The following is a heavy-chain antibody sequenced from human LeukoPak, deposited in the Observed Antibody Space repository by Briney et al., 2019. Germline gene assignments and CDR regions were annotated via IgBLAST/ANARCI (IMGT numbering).Heavy chain of an antibody. CDR1: GGSISSSNW. V-gene: IGHV4-4*02. Sequence: SETLSLTCAVSGGSISSSNWWSWVRQPPGKGLEWIGEIYHSGSTNYNPSLKCRVTISVDKSKNQFSLKLSSVTAADTAVYYCARRGTMVRGDYYYGMDVWGKGTTVTVSS. J-gene: IGHJ6*04. CDR2: IYHSGST. CDR3: ARRGTMVRGDYYYGMDV. D-gene: IGHD3-10*01.